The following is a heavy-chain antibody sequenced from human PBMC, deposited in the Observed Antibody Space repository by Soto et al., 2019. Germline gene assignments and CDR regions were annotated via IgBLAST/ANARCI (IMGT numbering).Heavy chain of an antibody. Sequence: ASVKVSCKASGYTFSSYDINWVRQATGQGLEWMGWLNPNSGDTGYAQKFQGRVTLTRNTSKNTAYIELSSLTSDDTAVYYCATSGGGWYLYWGQGTLVTVSS. CDR2: LNPNSGDT. J-gene: IGHJ4*02. V-gene: IGHV1-8*01. CDR1: GYTFSSYD. CDR3: ATSGGGWYLY. D-gene: IGHD6-19*01.